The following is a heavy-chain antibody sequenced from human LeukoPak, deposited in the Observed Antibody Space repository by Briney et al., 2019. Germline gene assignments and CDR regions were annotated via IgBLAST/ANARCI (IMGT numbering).Heavy chain of an antibody. J-gene: IGHJ4*02. CDR1: GDSISGSSYY. V-gene: IGHV4-39*01. CDR2: IYYSGST. CDR3: ATEIQNIAGRVY. D-gene: IGHD6-6*01. Sequence: SETLSLTCTVSGDSISGSSYYWGWIRQPPGKGLEWIGSIYYSGSTYYNPSLKSRITISVDTSKNQFSLKLSSVTAADTAVYYCATEIQNIAGRVYWGQGTLVTVSS.